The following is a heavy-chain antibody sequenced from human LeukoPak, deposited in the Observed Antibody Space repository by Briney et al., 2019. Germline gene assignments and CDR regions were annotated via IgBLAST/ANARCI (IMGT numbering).Heavy chain of an antibody. D-gene: IGHD4-17*01. J-gene: IGHJ3*02. CDR2: IRGGGGSA. V-gene: IGHV3-23*01. Sequence: GGSLRLSRTASGFTLRAYAKMWVRQAPGKGPEWGSAIRGGGGSAFYAASVKGRFTISRDNSKYTLFLQMNSLRAEDTAVYYCARDPNGDYIGAFDMWGPGTMVTVSS. CDR1: GFTLRAYA. CDR3: ARDPNGDYIGAFDM.